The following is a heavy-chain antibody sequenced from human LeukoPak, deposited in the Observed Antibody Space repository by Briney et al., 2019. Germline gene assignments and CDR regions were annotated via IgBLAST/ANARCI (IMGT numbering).Heavy chain of an antibody. CDR3: ARDGPSGWYLDY. J-gene: IGHJ4*02. V-gene: IGHV4-59*01. D-gene: IGHD6-19*01. CDR1: GGSISSYY. CDR2: IYYSGST. Sequence: SETLSLTCTVSGGSISSYYWSWIRQPPGKGLEWIGYIYYSGSTNYNPSLKSRVTISVGTPKNQFSLKLSSVTAADTAVYYCARDGPSGWYLDYWGQGTLVTVSS.